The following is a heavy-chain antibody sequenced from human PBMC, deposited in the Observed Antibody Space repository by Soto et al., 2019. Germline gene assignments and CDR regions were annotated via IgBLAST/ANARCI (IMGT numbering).Heavy chain of an antibody. CDR2: ITSEGSNK. V-gene: IGHV3-30*18. D-gene: IGHD1-1*01. CDR3: AKARGANNWANYYGLDV. CDR1: GFIFANYG. J-gene: IGHJ6*02. Sequence: QAQLVESGGGVVQPGRSLRLSCAASGFIFANYGMHWVRQAPGKGLEWVALITSEGSNKYYADAVKGRFTISRDNAKKMVSRQMDSLRAEDTAVYYCAKARGANNWANYYGLDVWGQGTTVTVSS.